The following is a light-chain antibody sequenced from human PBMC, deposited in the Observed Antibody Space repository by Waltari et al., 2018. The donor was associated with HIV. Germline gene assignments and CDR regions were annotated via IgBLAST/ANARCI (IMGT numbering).Light chain of an antibody. Sequence: DIVMRQSPATLSVSLGKSATLSCRASQSVGVNLAWYQQRPGQTTRLLIYAASTRATGIPPRFSGSASGTNFALTISSLQSEDVGFYYCQQYHDWPWFTFGQGTKLEIK. CDR1: QSVGVN. V-gene: IGKV3-15*01. CDR2: AAS. J-gene: IGKJ2*01. CDR3: QQYHDWPWFT.